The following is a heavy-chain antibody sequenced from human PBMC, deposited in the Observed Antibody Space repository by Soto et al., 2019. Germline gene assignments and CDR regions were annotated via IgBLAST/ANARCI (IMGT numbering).Heavy chain of an antibody. D-gene: IGHD3-22*01. CDR1: GFTFSDYH. Sequence: PGGSLRLSCAASGFTFSDYHMSWIRQAPGKGLEYVSSISTNGGSTHYADSVKGRFTISRDNSKNTQYLQMSSLRADDTAVYYCVKGEYYYDSSGYYPFDYWGQGTLVTVSS. CDR2: ISTNGGST. J-gene: IGHJ4*02. V-gene: IGHV3-64D*06. CDR3: VKGEYYYDSSGYYPFDY.